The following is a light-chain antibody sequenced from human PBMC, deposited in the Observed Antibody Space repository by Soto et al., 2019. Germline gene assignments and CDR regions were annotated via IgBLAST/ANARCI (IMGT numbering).Light chain of an antibody. Sequence: DIQMTQSPSSLSASVGDRDTITCRASQGISNYLAWYQQQPGKVPKLLIYVASTLQSGVPSRFSGTGSGTDFTLTISSLQPEDVATYYCQKDNSAPWTFGQGTKVEIK. CDR2: VAS. CDR1: QGISNY. J-gene: IGKJ1*01. V-gene: IGKV1-27*01. CDR3: QKDNSAPWT.